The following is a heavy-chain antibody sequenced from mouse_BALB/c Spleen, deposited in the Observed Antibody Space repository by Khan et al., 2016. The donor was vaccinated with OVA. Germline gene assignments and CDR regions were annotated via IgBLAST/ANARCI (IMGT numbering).Heavy chain of an antibody. D-gene: IGHD2-3*01. CDR1: GYTFTDYA. CDR2: ISTYSGNT. Sequence: QIQLVQSGPELVRPGVSVKISCKGSGYTFTDYAIYWVKQSHAKSLEWVGLISTYSGNTNYNQKFKVKATMTVDKSSSTAYMELARLTSEDSAIXYCARPAYDGYYDYWGQGTTLTVSS. V-gene: IGHV1S137*01. J-gene: IGHJ2*01. CDR3: ARPAYDGYYDY.